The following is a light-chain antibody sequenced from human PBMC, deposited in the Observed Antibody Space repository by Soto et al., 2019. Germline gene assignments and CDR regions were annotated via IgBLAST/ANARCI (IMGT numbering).Light chain of an antibody. Sequence: EIVLTQSPATLSLSPGERATLSCRASQSVSSYLAWYQQKPGQAPRLLIYDASNRATGIPARFSGSGSGTDFTLTINNLQPDDSATYYCQQYFRFRAFGQGTKVEVK. CDR1: QSVSSY. CDR2: DAS. CDR3: QQYFRFRA. J-gene: IGKJ1*01. V-gene: IGKV3-11*01.